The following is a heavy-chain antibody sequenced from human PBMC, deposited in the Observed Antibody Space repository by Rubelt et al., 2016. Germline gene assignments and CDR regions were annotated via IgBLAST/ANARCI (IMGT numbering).Heavy chain of an antibody. CDR3: VRVTAKTFDY. J-gene: IGHJ4*02. Sequence: QVQLQQWGAGLLKPSETLSLTCAVYGGSFSGYYWSWIRQPPGKGLEWIGYIYYSGSTNYNPSLKSRVTISVDTSKNQFSLQLNSVTPEDTAVYYCVRVTAKTFDYWGQGTLVTVSS. V-gene: IGHV4-34*01. CDR1: GGSFSGYY. CDR2: IYYSGST.